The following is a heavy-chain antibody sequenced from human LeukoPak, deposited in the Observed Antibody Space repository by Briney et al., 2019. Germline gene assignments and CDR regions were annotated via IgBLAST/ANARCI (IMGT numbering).Heavy chain of an antibody. CDR1: GFTFDDYA. D-gene: IGHD4-17*01. CDR3: AKDVYGDFHWYFDL. Sequence: GRSLRLSCAASGFTFDDYAMHWVRQAPGKGLERVSGISWNSGSIGYADSVKGRFTISRDNAKNSLYLQMNSLRAEDTALYYCAKDVYGDFHWYFDLWGRGTLVTVSS. CDR2: ISWNSGSI. J-gene: IGHJ2*01. V-gene: IGHV3-9*01.